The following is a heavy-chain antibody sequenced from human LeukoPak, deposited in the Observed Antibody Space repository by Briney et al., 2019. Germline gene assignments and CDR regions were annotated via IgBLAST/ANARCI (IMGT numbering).Heavy chain of an antibody. J-gene: IGHJ4*02. CDR2: ISYDGSNK. V-gene: IGHV3-30*04. Sequence: GGSLRLSCAASGFTFSSYAMHWVRQAPGRGLEWVAVISYDGSNKYYADSVKGRFTISRDNSKNTLYLQMNSLRAEDTAVYYCARDPYDFWSGSDYWGQGTLVTVSS. CDR3: ARDPYDFWSGSDY. D-gene: IGHD3-3*01. CDR1: GFTFSSYA.